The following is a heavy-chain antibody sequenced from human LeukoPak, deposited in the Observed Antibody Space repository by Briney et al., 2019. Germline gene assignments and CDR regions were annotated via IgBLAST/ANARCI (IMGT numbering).Heavy chain of an antibody. D-gene: IGHD4-17*01. Sequence: ASVKVSCKASGYTFSDYYIHWVRQAPGQGLEWMGWISAYNGDTNYAQKFQGRVTMTTEKSTTTAYMELRSLRSDDTAMYYCARTPVGFNTVTPSDVRYWGQGTLVTVSP. V-gene: IGHV1-18*04. CDR3: ARTPVGFNTVTPSDVRY. CDR2: ISAYNGDT. CDR1: GYTFSDYY. J-gene: IGHJ4*02.